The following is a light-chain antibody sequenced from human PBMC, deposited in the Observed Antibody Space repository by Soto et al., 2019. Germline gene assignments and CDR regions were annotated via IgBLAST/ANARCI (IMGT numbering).Light chain of an antibody. Sequence: QSVLTQPASVSGSPGQSITISCTGTSSDVGGYNYVSWFQHHPGKAPKLIIYDVSNRPSGVSNRFSGSKSGNTASLTISGLQAADEADYYCSSYTSSSTLVFGTGTKVTVL. CDR3: SSYTSSSTLV. V-gene: IGLV2-14*03. J-gene: IGLJ1*01. CDR1: SSDVGGYNY. CDR2: DVS.